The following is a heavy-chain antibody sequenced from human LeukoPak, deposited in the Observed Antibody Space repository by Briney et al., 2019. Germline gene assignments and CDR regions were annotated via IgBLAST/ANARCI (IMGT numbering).Heavy chain of an antibody. CDR3: ARVQETPRRFDI. V-gene: IGHV1-3*01. CDR2: INPGYGDT. CDR1: GYVFSNYA. Sequence: PRASVKVSCKSSGYVFSNYALHWVRQAPGQGLEWVGWINPGYGDTKYSQKFQGRVTISRDTSASTVYMELSRLRSDDTAVYYCARVQETPRRFDIWGQGTMVTVSS. J-gene: IGHJ3*02.